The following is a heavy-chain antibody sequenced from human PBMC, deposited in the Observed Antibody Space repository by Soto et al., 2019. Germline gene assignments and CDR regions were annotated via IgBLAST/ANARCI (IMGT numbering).Heavy chain of an antibody. CDR3: ARDQERITIFGVVHAQDY. J-gene: IGHJ4*02. Sequence: GGSLRLSCAASGFTFSSYSMNWVRQAPGKGLEWVSSISSSSSYIYYADSVKGRFTISRDNAKNSLYLQMNSLRAEDTAVYYCARDQERITIFGVVHAQDYWGQGTLVTVSS. CDR2: ISSSSSYI. CDR1: GFTFSSYS. D-gene: IGHD3-3*01. V-gene: IGHV3-21*01.